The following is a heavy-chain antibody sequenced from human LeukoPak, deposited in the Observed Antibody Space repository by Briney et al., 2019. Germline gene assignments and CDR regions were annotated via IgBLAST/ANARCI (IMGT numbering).Heavy chain of an antibody. D-gene: IGHD6-13*01. J-gene: IGHJ6*02. CDR1: GGTFSSYA. CDR2: IIPILGIA. Sequence: SVKVSCKASGGTFSSYAISWVQQAPGQGLEWMGRIIPILGIANYEQKFQGRVTITADKSTSTAYMELSSLRSEDTAVYYCARDGIAAAGRYYGMDVWGQGTTVTVSS. V-gene: IGHV1-69*04. CDR3: ARDGIAAAGRYYGMDV.